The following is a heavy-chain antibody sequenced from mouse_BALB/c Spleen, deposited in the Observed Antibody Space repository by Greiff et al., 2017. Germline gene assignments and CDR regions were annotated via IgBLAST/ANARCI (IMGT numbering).Heavy chain of an antibody. CDR1: GYTFTDYA. CDR2: ISTYYGDA. D-gene: IGHD2-4*01. V-gene: IGHV1S137*01. Sequence: QVQLQQSGAELVRPGVSVKISCKGSGYTFTDYAMHWVKQSHAKSLEWIGVISTYYGDASYNQKFKGKATMTVDKSSSTAYMELARLTSEDSAIYYCARRGYDYDDWYFDVWGAGTTVTVSS. CDR3: ARRGYDYDDWYFDV. J-gene: IGHJ1*01.